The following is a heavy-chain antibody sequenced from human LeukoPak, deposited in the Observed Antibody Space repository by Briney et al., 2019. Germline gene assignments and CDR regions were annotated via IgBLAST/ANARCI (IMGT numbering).Heavy chain of an antibody. J-gene: IGHJ4*02. V-gene: IGHV3-9*01. CDR1: GFTFDDYA. CDR3: AKDYYYGSGSTYYFDY. CDR2: ISWNSGSI. D-gene: IGHD3-10*01. Sequence: PGGSLRLSCAASGFTFDDYAMHWVRQAPGKGLEWVSGISWNSGSIVYADSVKGRFTISRDNAKNSLYLQMNSLRPEDTALYYCAKDYYYGSGSTYYFDYWGQGTLVTVSS.